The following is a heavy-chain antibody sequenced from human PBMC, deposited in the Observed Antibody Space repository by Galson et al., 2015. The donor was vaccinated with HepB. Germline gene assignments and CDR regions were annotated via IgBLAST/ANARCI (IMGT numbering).Heavy chain of an antibody. V-gene: IGHV1-2*02. J-gene: IGHJ5*02. CDR1: GYTFTGYY. CDR2: INPNSGGT. CDR3: ARAPPGVYNWFDP. Sequence: SVKVSCKASGYTFTGYYMHWVRQAPGQGLEWMGWINPNSGGTNYAQKFQGRVTMTRDTSISTAYMELSRLRSDDTAVYYCARAPPGVYNWFDPWGQGTLVTVSS. D-gene: IGHD6-13*01.